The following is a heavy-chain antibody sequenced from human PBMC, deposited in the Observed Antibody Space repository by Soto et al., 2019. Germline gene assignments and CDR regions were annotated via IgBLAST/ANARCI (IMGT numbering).Heavy chain of an antibody. V-gene: IGHV5-51*01. J-gene: IGHJ4*02. Sequence: PGXSLKISCKASGYIFIDYCXGWVRQMPGKGLEWMGIVYPRDSDTRYSPSFQGQVTISADRSTGTAFLQWRSLKASDTALYYCARPPLPGYSIHFNSWGQGTLVTVSS. CDR2: VYPRDSDT. CDR1: GYIFIDYC. D-gene: IGHD2-15*01. CDR3: ARPPLPGYSIHFNS.